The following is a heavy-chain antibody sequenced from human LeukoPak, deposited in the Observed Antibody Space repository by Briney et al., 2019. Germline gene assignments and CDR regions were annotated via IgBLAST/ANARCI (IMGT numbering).Heavy chain of an antibody. J-gene: IGHJ4*02. Sequence: GGSLRLSCAASGFTVSSNYMSWVRQAPGKRLEWVSVIYSGGSTYYADSVKGRFTISRDNSKNTLYLQMNSLRAEDTAVYYCARAPNLYSSGWQRKRYYFDYWGQGTLVTVSS. CDR1: GFTVSSNY. CDR3: ARAPNLYSSGWQRKRYYFDY. V-gene: IGHV3-53*01. D-gene: IGHD6-19*01. CDR2: IYSGGST.